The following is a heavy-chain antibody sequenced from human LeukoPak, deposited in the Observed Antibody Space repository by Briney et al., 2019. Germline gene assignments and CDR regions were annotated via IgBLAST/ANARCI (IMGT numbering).Heavy chain of an antibody. CDR2: ISYDGSNK. J-gene: IGHJ3*02. Sequence: GGSLRLSCAASGFTFDDYAMPWVRQAPGKGLEWVAVISYDGSNKYYADSVKGRFTISRDNSKNTLYLQMNSLRAEDTAVYYCARDLIVATRDDAFDIWGQGTMVTVSS. CDR1: GFTFDDYA. CDR3: ARDLIVATRDDAFDI. V-gene: IGHV3-30-3*01. D-gene: IGHD5-12*01.